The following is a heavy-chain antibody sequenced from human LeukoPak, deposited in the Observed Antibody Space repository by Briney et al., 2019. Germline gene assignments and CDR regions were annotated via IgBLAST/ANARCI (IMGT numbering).Heavy chain of an antibody. CDR2: INHSGSS. CDR1: GGSFSGYY. J-gene: IGHJ3*02. Sequence: SETLSLTCAVYGGSFSGYYWSWISQPPGKGLEWIGEINHSGSSNYSPSLKSRVTISVDTSKNQFSLKLNSVTAADTAVYCCAARAFPKAFNIWGQGTMVTVSS. D-gene: IGHD2-21*01. CDR3: AARAFPKAFNI. V-gene: IGHV4-34*01.